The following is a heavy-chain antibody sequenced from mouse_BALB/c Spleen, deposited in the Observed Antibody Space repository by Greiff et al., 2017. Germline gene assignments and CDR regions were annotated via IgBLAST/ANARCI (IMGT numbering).Heavy chain of an antibody. D-gene: IGHD4-1*01. CDR2: ISSGGSYT. CDR3: ARLGYYAMDY. CDR1: GFTFSSYG. J-gene: IGHJ4*01. V-gene: IGHV5-6*02. Sequence: EVKLVESGGDLVKPGGSLKLSCAASGFTFSSYGMSWVRQTPDKRLEWVATISSGGSYTYYPDSVKGRFTISTDNAKNTLYLQMSSLKSEDTAMYYCARLGYYAMDYWGQGTSVTVSS.